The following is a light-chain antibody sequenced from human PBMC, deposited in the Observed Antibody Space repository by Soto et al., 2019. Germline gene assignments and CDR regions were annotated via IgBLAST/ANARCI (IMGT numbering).Light chain of an antibody. CDR2: DVS. CDR1: SSDVGSYNY. Sequence: QSALTQPASVSGSPGQSITISCTGTSSDVGSYNYVSWYQQYPGKAPKLMIYDVSNRPSGVSYRFSGSKSGNTASLTISGLQAEDEADYYCSSYPPSSTHVVFGGGTKLTVL. J-gene: IGLJ2*01. CDR3: SSYPPSSTHVV. V-gene: IGLV2-14*01.